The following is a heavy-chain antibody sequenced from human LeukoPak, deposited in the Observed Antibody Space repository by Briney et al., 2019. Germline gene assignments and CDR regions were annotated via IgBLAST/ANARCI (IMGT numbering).Heavy chain of an antibody. V-gene: IGHV6-1*01. CDR1: GDSVSSNSAA. CDR3: AKGYYGMDV. Sequence: SQTLSLTCAISGDSVSSNSAAWSWIRQSPSRGLEWLGRTYFWSKWYNDYAVSVQSRITIKADTSKNQFSLQLNSVTPEDTAVYYCAKGYYGMDVWGQGTTVTVSS. CDR2: TYFWSKWYN. J-gene: IGHJ6*02.